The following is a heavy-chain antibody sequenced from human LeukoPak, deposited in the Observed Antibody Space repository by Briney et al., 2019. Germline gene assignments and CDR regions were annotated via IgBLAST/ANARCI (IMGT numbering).Heavy chain of an antibody. CDR3: ARDNIVVVPAAMGDYYYYYGMDV. Sequence: GESLKISCKGSGYSFTSYWIGWVRQMPGKGLEWMGIIYPGDSDTRYSPSFQGQVTISADKSISTAYLQWNSLKASDTAMYYCARDNIVVVPAAMGDYYYYYGMDVWGQGTTVTVSS. CDR1: GYSFTSYW. D-gene: IGHD2-2*01. J-gene: IGHJ6*02. CDR2: IYPGDSDT. V-gene: IGHV5-51*01.